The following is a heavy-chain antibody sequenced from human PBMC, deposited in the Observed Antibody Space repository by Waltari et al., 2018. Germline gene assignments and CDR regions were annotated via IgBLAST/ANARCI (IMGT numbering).Heavy chain of an antibody. J-gene: IGHJ4*02. CDR3: ARTSGSFYYFDY. D-gene: IGHD1-26*01. CDR2: IYYSGST. Sequence: QVQLQESGPGLVKPSETLSLTCTVSGGSISSHYWSWIRQPPGKGLEWIGYIYYSGSTNYNPSRKSRVTISVDTSKNQFSLKLSSVTAADTAVYYCARTSGSFYYFDYWGQGTLVTVSS. V-gene: IGHV4-59*11. CDR1: GGSISSHY.